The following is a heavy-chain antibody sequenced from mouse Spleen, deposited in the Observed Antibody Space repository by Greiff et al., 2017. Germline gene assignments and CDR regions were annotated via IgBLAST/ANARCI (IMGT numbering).Heavy chain of an antibody. D-gene: IGHD2-2*01. CDR1: GSPLTSYG. J-gene: IGHJ4*01. CDR3: ARRDGYDRNYYAMDY. Sequence: QVQLKEPGPGLVQPSQSLSITCTVLGSPLTSYGVHWVRQSPGKGLEWLGVIWSGGSTDYNAAFISRLSISKDNSKSQVFFKMNSLQANDTAIYYCARRDGYDRNYYAMDYWGQGTSVTVSS. CDR2: IWSGGST. V-gene: IGHV2-2*02.